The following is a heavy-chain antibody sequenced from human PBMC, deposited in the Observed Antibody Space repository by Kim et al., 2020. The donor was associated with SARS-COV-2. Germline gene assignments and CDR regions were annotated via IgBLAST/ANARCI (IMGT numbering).Heavy chain of an antibody. CDR1: GYAFTRNL. V-gene: IGHV1-3*01. Sequence: ASVKVSCKASGYAFTRNLLHWVRQAPGQSLEWIGWLNAGNGNTKYAQSFRGKVTITTDTSATTAYMELTSLTSEDTAIYYCARDPYKPQDAGAFDFWGQGTLVTVSS. CDR3: ARDPYKPQDAGAFDF. CDR2: LNAGNGNT. D-gene: IGHD1-1*01. J-gene: IGHJ3*01.